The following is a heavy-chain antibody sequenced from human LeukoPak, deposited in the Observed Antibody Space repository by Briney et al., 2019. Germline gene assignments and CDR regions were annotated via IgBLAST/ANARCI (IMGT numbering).Heavy chain of an antibody. J-gene: IGHJ3*02. CDR1: GFTFSSYA. D-gene: IGHD1-1*01. Sequence: GGSLRLSCAASGFTFSSYAMRWVRQAPGKGLEWVSGISGSGGSTYYADSVKGRFAISRDNPKNTLYLQMSSLRAEDTAVYYCTPWTVLKAFDIWGQGTMVTVSS. CDR3: TPWTVLKAFDI. V-gene: IGHV3-23*01. CDR2: ISGSGGST.